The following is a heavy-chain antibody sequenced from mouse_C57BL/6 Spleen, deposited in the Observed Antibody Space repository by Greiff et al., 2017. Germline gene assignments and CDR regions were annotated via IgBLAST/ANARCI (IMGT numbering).Heavy chain of an antibody. CDR1: GFTFSDYG. CDR3: ARLGGNYAFAY. CDR2: ISSGSSTI. V-gene: IGHV5-17*01. J-gene: IGHJ3*01. Sequence: EVKVVESGGGLVKPGGSLKLSCAASGFTFSDYGMHWVRQAPEKGLEWVAYISSGSSTIYYADTVKGRFTISRDNAKNTLFLQMTSLRSEDTAMYYCARLGGNYAFAYWGQGTLVTVSA. D-gene: IGHD2-1*01.